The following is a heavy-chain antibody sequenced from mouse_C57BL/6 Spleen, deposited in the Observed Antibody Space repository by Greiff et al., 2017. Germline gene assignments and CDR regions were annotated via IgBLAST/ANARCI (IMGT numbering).Heavy chain of an antibody. CDR1: GYTFTDYE. Sequence: VQLQQSGAELVRPGASVTLSCKASGYTFTDYEMHWVKQTPVHGLEWIGAIDPETGGTAYNQKFKGKAILTADKSSSTAYMELRSLTSEDSAVYYCTRSKTAQATFWFAYWGQGTLVTVSA. D-gene: IGHD3-2*02. CDR3: TRSKTAQATFWFAY. CDR2: IDPETGGT. J-gene: IGHJ3*01. V-gene: IGHV1-15*01.